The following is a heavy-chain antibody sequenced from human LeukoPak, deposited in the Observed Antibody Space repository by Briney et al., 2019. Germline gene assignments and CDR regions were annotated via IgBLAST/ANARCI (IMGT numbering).Heavy chain of an antibody. J-gene: IGHJ5*02. CDR3: ARDGDSSGYPASSSSRLDP. D-gene: IGHD3-22*01. CDR2: INPNSGGT. CDR1: GYTFTGQH. V-gene: IGHV1-2*02. Sequence: ASVKVSCKASGYTFTGQHMHWVRQAPGQGLEWMGWINPNSGGTKYAQKFQGRVTMTRDTSISTAYMELTSLRSDDTAVYYCARDGDSSGYPASSSSRLDPWGQGTPVTVSS.